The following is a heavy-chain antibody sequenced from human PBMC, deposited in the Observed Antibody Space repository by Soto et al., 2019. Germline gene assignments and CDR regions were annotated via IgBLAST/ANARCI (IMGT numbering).Heavy chain of an antibody. CDR2: ISGSGGST. CDR3: AKWKGYCTNGVCYKLGDAFDI. J-gene: IGHJ3*02. Sequence: GGSLRLSCAASGFTFSSYAMSWVRQAPGKGLEWVSAISGSGGSTYYADSVKGRFTISRDNSKNTLYLQMNSLRAEDTAVYYCAKWKGYCTNGVCYKLGDAFDIWGQGTMVTVSS. D-gene: IGHD2-8*01. CDR1: GFTFSSYA. V-gene: IGHV3-23*01.